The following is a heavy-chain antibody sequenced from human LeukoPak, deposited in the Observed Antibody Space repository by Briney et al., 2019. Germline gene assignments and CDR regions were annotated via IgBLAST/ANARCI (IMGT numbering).Heavy chain of an antibody. CDR1: GFTFSDYT. D-gene: IGHD3-9*01. V-gene: IGHV3-21*06. CDR3: ARVLLGMSAFDL. Sequence: GGSLRLSCVASGFTFSDYTMHWVRQAPGKALEWVSSINSGNNYIYYADSVKGRFTISRDNAKNSLFLQMNSLRADDTAVYSCARVLLGMSAFDLWGQGTMVSVSS. J-gene: IGHJ3*01. CDR2: INSGNNYI.